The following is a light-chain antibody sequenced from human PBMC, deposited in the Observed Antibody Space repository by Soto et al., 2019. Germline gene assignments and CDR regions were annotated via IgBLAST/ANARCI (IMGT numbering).Light chain of an antibody. Sequence: EIVLTQSPATLSVSAGGTVTLSSRASQSIRTNVAWSQQISGQAPRLLVSGAPTRATGVPARFSGSGSGTEFTLTISSLQSEDSAFYSCQQYFNWPLTWTFGPGSKVQIK. J-gene: IGKJ1*01. CDR2: GAP. CDR1: QSIRTN. CDR3: QQYFNWPLTWT. V-gene: IGKV3-15*01.